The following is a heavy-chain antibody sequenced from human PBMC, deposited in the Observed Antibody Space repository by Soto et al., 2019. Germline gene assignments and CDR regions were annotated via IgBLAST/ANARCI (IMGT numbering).Heavy chain of an antibody. J-gene: IGHJ5*02. CDR3: AKDSLPITRYNWFDT. V-gene: IGHV3-53*01. CDR2: ITSGGST. Sequence: GGXXRXXXSXXGFTVXSNXMXXXXXXXGKGLRWVSIITSGGSTYYADSVKGRFTISRDNSKNTLYLQMNSLRAEDTAVYYCAKDSLPITRYNWFDTWGQGTLVTVSS. CDR1: GFTVXSNX. D-gene: IGHD2-2*01.